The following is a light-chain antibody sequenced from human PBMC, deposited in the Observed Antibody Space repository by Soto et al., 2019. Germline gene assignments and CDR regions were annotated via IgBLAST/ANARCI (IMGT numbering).Light chain of an antibody. CDR2: GAS. J-gene: IGKJ5*01. CDR1: QRLSASD. V-gene: IGKV3-20*01. CDR3: QQYGSSPIT. Sequence: EIVLTQSPVTLSFSPGQRATLSCRASQRLSASDIAWYQQKPGQAPKFLIYGASSRATGIPDRFSGSGSGTDFTLTISRLEPEDFAVYYCQQYGSSPITFGQGTRLEIK.